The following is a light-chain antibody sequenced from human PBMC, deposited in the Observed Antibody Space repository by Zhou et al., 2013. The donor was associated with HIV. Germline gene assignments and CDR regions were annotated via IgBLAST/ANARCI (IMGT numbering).Light chain of an antibody. V-gene: IGLV1-40*01. CDR2: GNS. CDR1: SSNTGAGYD. Sequence: QSVLTQPPSVSGAPGQRVTISCTGSSSNTGAGYDVHWYQQFPGTAPKLLIYGNSNRPSGVPDRFSGSKSGTSASLAITGLQAEDEADYYCQSYDSSLSNSVFGGGTKLTVL. J-gene: IGLJ2*01. CDR3: QSYDSSLSNSV.